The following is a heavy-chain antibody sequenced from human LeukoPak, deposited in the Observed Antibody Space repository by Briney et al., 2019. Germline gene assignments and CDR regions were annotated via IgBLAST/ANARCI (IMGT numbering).Heavy chain of an antibody. V-gene: IGHV1-69*13. D-gene: IGHD6-6*01. CDR3: ARVFASPSYSSSSVGIDY. Sequence: SVKVSCKASGGTFSSYAISWVRQAAGQGLEWMGGIIPIFGTANYAQKFQGRVTITADESTSTAYMELSSLRSEDTAVYYCARVFASPSYSSSSVGIDYWGQGTLVTVSS. CDR2: IIPIFGTA. J-gene: IGHJ4*02. CDR1: GGTFSSYA.